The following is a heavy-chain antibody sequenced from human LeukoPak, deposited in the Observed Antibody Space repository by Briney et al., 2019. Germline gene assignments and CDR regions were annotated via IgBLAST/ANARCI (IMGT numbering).Heavy chain of an antibody. CDR2: IYYSGST. CDR1: GGSISSGGYY. CDR3: ARWGSSGYFFDY. D-gene: IGHD3-22*01. Sequence: SQILSLTRTVSGGSISSGGYYWSWIRQHPGKGLEWIGYIYYSGSTYYNPSLKSRVTISVDTSKNQFSLKLSSVTAADTAVYYCARWGSSGYFFDYWGQGTLVTISS. J-gene: IGHJ4*02. V-gene: IGHV4-31*03.